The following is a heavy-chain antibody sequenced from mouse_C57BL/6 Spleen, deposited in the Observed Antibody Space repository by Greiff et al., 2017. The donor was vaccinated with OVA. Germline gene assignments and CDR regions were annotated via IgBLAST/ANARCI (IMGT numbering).Heavy chain of an antibody. D-gene: IGHD1-1*02. Sequence: EVQLVESGGGLVKPGGSLKLSCAASGFTFSDYGMHWVRQAPEKGLEWVAYISSGSSTTYYANTVKGRIAITRDNAKNTLFLQMTSLRSEDTAMYYCARGTTVVGDYWGQGTSVTVSS. CDR1: GFTFSDYG. CDR2: ISSGSSTT. CDR3: ARGTTVVGDY. J-gene: IGHJ4*01. V-gene: IGHV5-17*01.